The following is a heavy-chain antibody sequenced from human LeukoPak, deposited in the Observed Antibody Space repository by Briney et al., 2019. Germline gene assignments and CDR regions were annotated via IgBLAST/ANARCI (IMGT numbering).Heavy chain of an antibody. Sequence: GGSLRLSCAASGFTFSSYWMTWVRQAPGKGLEWVANIKEDGSEKYYVDSVKGRFTISRDNAKNSLYLQMNSLRAEDTAVYYCAKDKLWAAAGFFDYWGQGTLVTVSS. V-gene: IGHV3-7*01. CDR1: GFTFSSYW. J-gene: IGHJ4*02. CDR3: AKDKLWAAAGFFDY. CDR2: IKEDGSEK. D-gene: IGHD6-13*01.